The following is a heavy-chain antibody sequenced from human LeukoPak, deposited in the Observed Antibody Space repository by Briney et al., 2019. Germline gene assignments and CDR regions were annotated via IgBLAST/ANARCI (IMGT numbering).Heavy chain of an antibody. J-gene: IGHJ5*02. Sequence: SETLSLTCTVSGGSISSGGYYWSWIRQPPGKGLEWIGYIYHSGSTYYNPSLKSRVTISVDTSKNQYSLKLTSVTAADTAIYYCARDPAWAADSLHWVDPWGQGTRVTVSS. CDR2: IYHSGST. CDR3: ARDPAWAADSLHWVDP. CDR1: GGSISSGGYY. D-gene: IGHD6-13*01. V-gene: IGHV4-30-2*01.